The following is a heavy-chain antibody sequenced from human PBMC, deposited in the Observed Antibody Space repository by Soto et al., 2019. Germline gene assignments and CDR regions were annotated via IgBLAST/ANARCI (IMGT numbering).Heavy chain of an antibody. CDR3: AKEGTMLVVVMAWYFDV. CDR1: GFTFSSYG. D-gene: IGHD3-22*01. J-gene: IGHJ2*01. Sequence: PGGSLRLSCAASGFTFSSYGMHWVRQAPGKGLEWVAVISYDGSNKFYADSVKGRFTISRDNSNNTLYLQMNSLRAEDTAVYYCAKEGTMLVVVMAWYFDVWGRGTLVTVSS. V-gene: IGHV3-30*18. CDR2: ISYDGSNK.